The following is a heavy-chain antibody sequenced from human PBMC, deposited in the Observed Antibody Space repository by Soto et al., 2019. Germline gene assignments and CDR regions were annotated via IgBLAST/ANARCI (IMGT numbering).Heavy chain of an antibody. CDR1: GFTFSNNG. D-gene: IGHD2-15*01. Sequence: QVQLVESGGGVVQPGRSLRLSCVASGFTFSNNGIHWVRQAPGKGLEWVAVISSDGSKKYYADSVKGRFTISRDNSKNTLYLQMISLRAEDTAVYYCATDLYGGSSRFDYWCQGTLVTVSS. CDR2: ISSDGSKK. CDR3: ATDLYGGSSRFDY. V-gene: IGHV3-30*03. J-gene: IGHJ4*02.